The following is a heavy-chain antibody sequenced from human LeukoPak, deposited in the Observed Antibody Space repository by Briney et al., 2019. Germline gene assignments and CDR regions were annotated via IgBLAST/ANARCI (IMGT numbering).Heavy chain of an antibody. J-gene: IGHJ6*02. Sequence: PGRFLRLSCAASGFTFDDYAIHWVRQAPGKGLEWVSGISWNSGSIGYADSVKGRFTISRDNAKNSLYLQMNSLRAEDTAVYYCARGVSYYYYYYGMDVWGQGTTVTVSS. CDR3: ARGVSYYYYYYGMDV. CDR2: ISWNSGSI. CDR1: GFTFDDYA. V-gene: IGHV3-9*01.